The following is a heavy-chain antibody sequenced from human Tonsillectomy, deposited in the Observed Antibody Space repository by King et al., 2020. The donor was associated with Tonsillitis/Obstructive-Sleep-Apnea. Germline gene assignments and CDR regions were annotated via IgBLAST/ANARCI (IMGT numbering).Heavy chain of an antibody. CDR1: GFTFSSYA. J-gene: IGHJ4*02. CDR3: AKGGSVRVVRSFDY. Sequence: VQLVESGGGLVQPGGSLRLSCAASGFTFSSYAMSWVRQAPGKGLEWVSVISGSGGSRYYADSVKGRFTISRDNSKNTLYLQMNSLRAEDTALYYCAKGGSVRVVRSFDYWGQGTLVTVSS. CDR2: ISGSGGSR. D-gene: IGHD2-2*01. V-gene: IGHV3-23*04.